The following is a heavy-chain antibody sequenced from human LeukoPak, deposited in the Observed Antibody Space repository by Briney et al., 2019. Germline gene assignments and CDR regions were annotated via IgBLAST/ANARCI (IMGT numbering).Heavy chain of an antibody. CDR3: AKTDTVGYWYFDL. J-gene: IGHJ2*01. CDR2: ISYDGSNK. CDR1: GFTFSSYG. Sequence: GGSLRLSCAASGFTFSSYGMHWVRQAPGKGLEWVAVISYDGSNKYYADSVKGRFTISRDNSKNTLYLQMNSLRAEDTAVYYCAKTDTVGYWYFDLWGRGTLVTASS. V-gene: IGHV3-30*18. D-gene: IGHD4-23*01.